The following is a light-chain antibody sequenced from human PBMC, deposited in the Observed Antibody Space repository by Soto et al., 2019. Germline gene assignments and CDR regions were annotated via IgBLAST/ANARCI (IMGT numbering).Light chain of an antibody. V-gene: IGLV2-14*01. CDR3: SSYTSATTYV. CDR2: DVS. J-gene: IGLJ1*01. Sequence: QAVVTQPASVSGSPGQSITISCTGTSSDVGAYSYASWYQQYPGEAPKVIIYDVSHRPAGVSNRFSGSKSGNTASLTISGLQTKDEADYYCSSYTSATTYVFGTGTKVTVL. CDR1: SSDVGAYSY.